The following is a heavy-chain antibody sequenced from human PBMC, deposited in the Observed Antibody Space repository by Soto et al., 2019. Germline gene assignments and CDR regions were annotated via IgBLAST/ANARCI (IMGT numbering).Heavy chain of an antibody. Sequence: QVQLQESGPGLVKPSETLSLTCTVSGGSISSYYWSWIRQPPGKGLEWIGYIYYSGSPNNNPSLKSRVTISVDKSKTQFPLKLTSVTAADTAVYYCARAGTTMVRGVISGWFDPWGQGTLVTVSS. V-gene: IGHV4-59*01. J-gene: IGHJ5*02. CDR1: GGSISSYY. CDR3: ARAGTTMVRGVISGWFDP. D-gene: IGHD3-10*01. CDR2: IYYSGSP.